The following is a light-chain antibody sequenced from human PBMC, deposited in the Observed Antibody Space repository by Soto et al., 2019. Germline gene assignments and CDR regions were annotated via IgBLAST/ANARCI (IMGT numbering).Light chain of an antibody. J-gene: IGLJ1*01. CDR1: SSDVGGYNH. CDR3: SSYAGTTPFV. Sequence: QSPPPPPPPPPGSPGQSVTISCSGTSSDVGGYNHVSWYQQHPGKAPKVMIYEVSQRPSGVPDRFSGSKSGNTASLTVSGLQAEDGADYYCSSYAGTTPFVLGTGTKLTVL. V-gene: IGLV2-8*01. CDR2: EVS.